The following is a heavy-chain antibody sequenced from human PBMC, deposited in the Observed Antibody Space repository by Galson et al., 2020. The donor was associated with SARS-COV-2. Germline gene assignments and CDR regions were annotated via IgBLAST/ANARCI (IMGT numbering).Heavy chain of an antibody. V-gene: IGHV1-2*04. J-gene: IGHJ4*02. CDR3: ARETEMATINYFDY. CDR2: INPHTGGT. D-gene: IGHD5-12*01. CDR1: GYTFTGYY. Sequence: ASVKVSCKASGYTFTGYYIHWVRQAPGQGLEWMGWINPHTGGTNYAQKFQGWVTMTRDTSISTAYVELRSLKSDDTAVFYCARETEMATINYFDYWGQGTLVTVSS.